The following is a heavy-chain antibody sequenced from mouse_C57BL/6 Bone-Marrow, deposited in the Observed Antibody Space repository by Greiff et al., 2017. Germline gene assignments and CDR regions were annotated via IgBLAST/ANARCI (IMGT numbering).Heavy chain of an antibody. V-gene: IGHV1-69*01. CDR2: LDPSDSYT. Sequence: QVQLQQPGAELVMPGASVKLSCKASGYTFTSYWMHWVKQRPGQGLEWIGELDPSDSYTNYNQKFKGKSTLTLDKSSSTAYMQLSSLTSEDSAVYYCARSEDGYSPWFAYWGQGTLVTVSA. CDR3: ARSEDGYSPWFAY. CDR1: GYTFTSYW. J-gene: IGHJ3*01. D-gene: IGHD2-3*01.